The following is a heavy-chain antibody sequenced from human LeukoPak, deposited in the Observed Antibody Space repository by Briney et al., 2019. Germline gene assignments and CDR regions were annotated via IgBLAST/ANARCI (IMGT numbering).Heavy chain of an antibody. V-gene: IGHV4-34*01. CDR1: GGSFSGHY. D-gene: IGHD3-3*01. CDR2: MDHSGST. CDR3: ARGQGDAWSGYVLNV. Sequence: SETLSLTRAVYGGSFSGHYWSWIRQPPGKGLEWIGEMDHSGSTNYNPSLKSRVTISVDTSKNQFSLNLSSVTAADTAVYYCARGQGDAWSGYVLNVWGKGTTVTVSS. J-gene: IGHJ6*04.